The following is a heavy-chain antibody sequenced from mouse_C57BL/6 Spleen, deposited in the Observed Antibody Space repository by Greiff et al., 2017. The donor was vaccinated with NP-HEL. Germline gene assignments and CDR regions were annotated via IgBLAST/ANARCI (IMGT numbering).Heavy chain of an antibody. CDR2: INPNNGGT. J-gene: IGHJ2*01. D-gene: IGHD2-4*01. V-gene: IGHV1-18*01. Sequence: VQLQQSGPELVKPGASVKIPCKASGYTFTDYNMDWVKQSHGKSLEWIGDINPNNGGTIYNQKFKGKATLTVDKSSSTAYMELRSLTSEDTAVYYCARGEYDYGGDPGYFDYWGQGTTLTVSS. CDR3: ARGEYDYGGDPGYFDY. CDR1: GYTFTDYN.